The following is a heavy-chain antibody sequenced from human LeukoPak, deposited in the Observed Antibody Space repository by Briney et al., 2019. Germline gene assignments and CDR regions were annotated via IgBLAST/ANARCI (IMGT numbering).Heavy chain of an antibody. J-gene: IGHJ4*02. Sequence: GGSLRLSCAASGFTFGSPWMHWVRHAPGKGLVWVSRINSDGSATAYADSVKGRFTISRDNAENTLYLQMNSLRAEDTAVYYCARGTAGYHSSYFDYWGQGTLVTVPS. D-gene: IGHD3-16*02. CDR1: GFTFGSPW. CDR2: INSDGSAT. V-gene: IGHV3-74*01. CDR3: ARGTAGYHSSYFDY.